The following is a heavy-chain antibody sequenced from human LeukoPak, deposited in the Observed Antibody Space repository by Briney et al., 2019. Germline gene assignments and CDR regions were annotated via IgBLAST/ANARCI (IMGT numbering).Heavy chain of an antibody. Sequence: PGGSLRLSCAASRFTFSDYYMSWIRQAPGKGLEWVANIKEDGSKTFYVDSVKGRFTISRDNAKNSLYLQMNSLRAEDTAVYYCARDPYYYDSGSFAAFDIWGQGTMVTVSS. J-gene: IGHJ3*02. V-gene: IGHV3-7*01. D-gene: IGHD3-10*01. CDR1: RFTFSDYY. CDR3: ARDPYYYDSGSFAAFDI. CDR2: IKEDGSKT.